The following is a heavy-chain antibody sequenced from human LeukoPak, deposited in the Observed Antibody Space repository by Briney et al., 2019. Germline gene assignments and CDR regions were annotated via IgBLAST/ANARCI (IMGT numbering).Heavy chain of an antibody. CDR1: GGSISSSNW. CDR3: ARAAPQYYYGSGSQKGAFDY. Sequence: PSGTLSLTCAVSGGSISSSNWWSWVRQPPGKGLEWIGEIHHSGSTNYNPSLKSRVTISVDKSKNQFSLKLSSVTAADTAVYYCARAAPQYYYGSGSQKGAFDYWGQGTLVTVSS. V-gene: IGHV4-4*02. D-gene: IGHD3-10*01. CDR2: IHHSGST. J-gene: IGHJ4*02.